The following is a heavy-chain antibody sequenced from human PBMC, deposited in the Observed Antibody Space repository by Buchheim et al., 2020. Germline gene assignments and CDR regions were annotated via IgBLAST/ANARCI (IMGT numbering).Heavy chain of an antibody. Sequence: QLQVQESGPGLVKPSETLSLTCTVSGGSIGGSDHYWGWIRQTPGKGLEWIGSIHYSGRTYYKPSLKSRVTMSLDMLKGQFSLNLSSVTAADTAVYYCAGLYYGIDVWGQGTT. CDR2: IHYSGRT. CDR3: AGLYYGIDV. CDR1: GGSIGGSDHY. D-gene: IGHD3-10*01. V-gene: IGHV4-39*01. J-gene: IGHJ6*02.